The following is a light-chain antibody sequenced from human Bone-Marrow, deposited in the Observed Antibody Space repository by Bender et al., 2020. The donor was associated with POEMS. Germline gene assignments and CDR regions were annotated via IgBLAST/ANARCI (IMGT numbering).Light chain of an antibody. CDR3: CSYAGSGSYV. CDR1: SSDVGAYDV. J-gene: IGLJ1*01. CDR2: EGS. V-gene: IGLV2-23*01. Sequence: QSALTQSASVTGSPGQSITISCTGTSSDVGAYDVVSWYQQYPGKAPKLIIYEGSNRPSGVSHRFSGSKSGNTASLTISGLQAEDEADYYCCSYAGSGSYVFGIGTKVTLL.